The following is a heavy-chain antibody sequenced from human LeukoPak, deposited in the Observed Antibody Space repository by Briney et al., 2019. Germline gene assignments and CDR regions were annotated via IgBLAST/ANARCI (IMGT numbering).Heavy chain of an antibody. V-gene: IGHV4-34*01. CDR1: GGSFSGYY. CDR2: INHSGST. J-gene: IGHJ4*02. CDR3: ARIAAAGTDY. D-gene: IGHD6-13*01. Sequence: PSETLSLTCAVYGGSFSGYYWSWIRQPPGKGLEWIGEINHSGSTNYNPSLKSRVTIPVDTSKNQFSLKLSSVTAADTAVYYCARIAAAGTDYWGQGTLVTVSS.